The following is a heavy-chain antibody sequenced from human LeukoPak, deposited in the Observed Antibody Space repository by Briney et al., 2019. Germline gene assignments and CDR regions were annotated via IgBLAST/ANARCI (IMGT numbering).Heavy chain of an antibody. CDR3: ARVRVTPDY. Sequence: PGGSLRLSCAASGFTFSSYSMNWVRQAPGKGLEWVSYISSSRSTIYYADSVKGRFTISRDNAKNSLYLQMNSLRAEDTAVYYCARVRVTPDYWGQGTLVTVSS. V-gene: IGHV3-48*01. CDR2: ISSSRSTI. J-gene: IGHJ4*02. D-gene: IGHD2-21*02. CDR1: GFTFSSYS.